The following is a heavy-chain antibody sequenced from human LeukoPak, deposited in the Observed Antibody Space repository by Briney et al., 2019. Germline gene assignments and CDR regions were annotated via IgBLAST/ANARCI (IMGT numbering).Heavy chain of an antibody. J-gene: IGHJ4*02. Sequence: PSETLSLTCTVSGGSINSYYWSWIRQPPGEGLEWIGYIYYSGTTNYNPSLKSRVTISVDTSKNQLSLKLSSVTAANTAVYYCARENRVTLVRGVIDYWGQGTLVTVSS. D-gene: IGHD3-10*01. CDR1: GGSINSYY. CDR3: ARENRVTLVRGVIDY. CDR2: IYYSGTT. V-gene: IGHV4-59*01.